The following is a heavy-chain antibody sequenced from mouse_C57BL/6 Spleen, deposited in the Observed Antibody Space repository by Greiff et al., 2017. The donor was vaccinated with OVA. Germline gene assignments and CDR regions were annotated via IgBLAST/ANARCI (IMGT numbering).Heavy chain of an antibody. J-gene: IGHJ2*01. D-gene: IGHD1-1*01. V-gene: IGHV1-80*01. CDR3: ARTVVATYYIDY. CDR1: GYAFSSYW. CDR2: IYPGDGDT. Sequence: QVHVKQSGAELVKPGASVKISCKASGYAFSSYWMNWVQQRPGKGLEWIGQIYPGDGDTNYNGKFKGKATLTADKSSSTAYMQLSSLTSEDSAVYFCARTVVATYYIDYWGQGTTLTVSS.